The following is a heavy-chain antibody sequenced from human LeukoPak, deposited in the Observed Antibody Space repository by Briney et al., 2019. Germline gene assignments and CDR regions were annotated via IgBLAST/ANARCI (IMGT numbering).Heavy chain of an antibody. CDR3: ARELGGKGY. D-gene: IGHD4-23*01. J-gene: IGHJ4*02. CDR2: ISYDGSNK. Sequence: PGRSLRLPCAASGFTFSSYAMHWVRQAPGKGLEWVAVISYDGSNKYYADSVKGRFTISRDNSKNTLYLQMNSLRAEDTAVYYCARELGGKGYWGQGTLVTVSS. V-gene: IGHV3-30-3*01. CDR1: GFTFSSYA.